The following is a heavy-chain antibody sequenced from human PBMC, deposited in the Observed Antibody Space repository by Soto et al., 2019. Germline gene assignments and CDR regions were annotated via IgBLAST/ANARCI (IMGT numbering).Heavy chain of an antibody. CDR2: VVPMYDSV. Sequence: SVKVSCKASGGTFNTYTINWLRQAPGRGLEWVGQVVPMYDSVNYAETFQGRVTVTVDKSTNTAYMELTSLRSQDTALYFCASWRSYSGSYCFDYWGQGTLVTVSS. CDR1: GGTFNTYT. J-gene: IGHJ4*02. CDR3: ASWRSYSGSYCFDY. D-gene: IGHD1-26*01. V-gene: IGHV1-69*06.